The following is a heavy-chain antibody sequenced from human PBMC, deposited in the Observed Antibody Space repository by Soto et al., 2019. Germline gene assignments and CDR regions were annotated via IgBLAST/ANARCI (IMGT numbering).Heavy chain of an antibody. D-gene: IGHD5-12*01. CDR3: ARYRATINSFWFDP. CDR1: GYTFTSYG. J-gene: IGHJ5*02. Sequence: QVQLVQSGAEVKKPGASVKVSCKASGYTFTSYGISWVRQAPGQGLEWMGWISGYNGNTKYEQKLQGRVTMTTDTSTSTAYMELRSLRSDDTAVYYCARYRATINSFWFDPWGQGTLVTVSS. V-gene: IGHV1-18*01. CDR2: ISGYNGNT.